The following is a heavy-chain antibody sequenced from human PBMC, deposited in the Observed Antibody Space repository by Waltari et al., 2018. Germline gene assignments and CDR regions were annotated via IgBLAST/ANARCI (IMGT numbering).Heavy chain of an antibody. Sequence: EVQLVESGGGLVQPGRSLRLSCAASGFTFDDYAMHWVRQAPGKGLEWVSGISWNIGRVGYADSVKVCFTLSRDTAKNSLYLQMNSLRAEDTALYYCAKAKGDSRLVPDAFDIWGQGTMVTVSS. J-gene: IGHJ3*02. CDR2: ISWNIGRV. CDR3: AKAKGDSRLVPDAFDI. V-gene: IGHV3-9*01. D-gene: IGHD3-9*01. CDR1: GFTFDDYA.